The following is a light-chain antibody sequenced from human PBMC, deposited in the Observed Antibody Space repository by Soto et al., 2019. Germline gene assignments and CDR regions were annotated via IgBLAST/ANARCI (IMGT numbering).Light chain of an antibody. CDR2: EVS. CDR1: FNDVGGYNY. V-gene: IGLV2-14*01. CDR3: SSYTSTNTWV. Sequence: QSALTQPPSASGSPGQSVTISCTGTFNDVGGYNYVSWYQQHPGKAPKFLIYEVSNRPSGVSNRFSGSKSGNTASLTISGLQAEDEADYYCSSYTSTNTWVFGGGTKVTVL. J-gene: IGLJ3*02.